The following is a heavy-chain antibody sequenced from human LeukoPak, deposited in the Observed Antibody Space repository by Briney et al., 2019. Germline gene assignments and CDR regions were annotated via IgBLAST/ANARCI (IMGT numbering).Heavy chain of an antibody. J-gene: IGHJ4*02. CDR1: GGSISSYY. CDR3: ARVRSGYYYFDY. Sequence: PSETLSLTCTVSGGSISSYYWSWIRQPPGKGLEWIGYIYYSGSTYYNPSHKSRVTISVDTSKNQFSLKLSSVTAADTAVYYCARVRSGYYYFDYWGQGTLVTVSS. D-gene: IGHD3-3*01. V-gene: IGHV4-59*01. CDR2: IYYSGST.